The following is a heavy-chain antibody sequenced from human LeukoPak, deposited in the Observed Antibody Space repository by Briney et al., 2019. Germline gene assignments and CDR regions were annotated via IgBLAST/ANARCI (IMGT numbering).Heavy chain of an antibody. CDR3: ARDHDVVVPAANSDAYDI. V-gene: IGHV3-7*03. CDR2: IKQDGSEI. CDR1: VFTLSTYR. J-gene: IGHJ3*02. Sequence: GGSLRLACAASVFTLSTYRMSSVRQAPGEGLEWVANIKQDGSEIYSVDSVKGRFTISRDNAKNSLFLQMNSLRAEDTAVYYCARDHDVVVPAANSDAYDIWGQGTMVTVSS. D-gene: IGHD2-2*01.